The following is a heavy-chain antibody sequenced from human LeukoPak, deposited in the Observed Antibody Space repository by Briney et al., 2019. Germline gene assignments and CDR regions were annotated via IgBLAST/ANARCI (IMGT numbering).Heavy chain of an antibody. CDR3: AREKTTKTYNFDWLRVYDP. D-gene: IGHD3-9*01. J-gene: IGHJ5*02. CDR2: INPSGCST. Sequence: ASVKVSCKASGYTFTSYYMHWVRQPPGQGLEWMGIINPSGCSTSYAQKFQGRVTMTRDTSTSTYYMELSSLRSEDTAVYYCAREKTTKTYNFDWLRVYDPWGQGTLVTVSS. V-gene: IGHV1-46*01. CDR1: GYTFTSYY.